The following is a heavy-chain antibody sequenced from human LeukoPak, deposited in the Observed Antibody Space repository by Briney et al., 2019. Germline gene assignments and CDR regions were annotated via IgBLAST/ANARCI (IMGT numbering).Heavy chain of an antibody. D-gene: IGHD3-22*01. CDR3: ARGPYYYDSSVRRSSTSYYYYMDV. CDR1: GYTFTGYY. V-gene: IGHV1-46*01. CDR2: INPSGGST. Sequence: ASVKVSCKASGYTFTGYYMHWVRQAPGQGLEWMGIINPSGGSTSYAQKFQGRVTMTRDTSTSTVYMELSSLRSEDTAVYYCARGPYYYDSSVRRSSTSYYYYMDVWGKGTTVTVSS. J-gene: IGHJ6*03.